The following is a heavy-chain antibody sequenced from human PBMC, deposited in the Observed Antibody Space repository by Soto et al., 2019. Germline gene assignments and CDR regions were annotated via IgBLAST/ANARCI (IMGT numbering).Heavy chain of an antibody. CDR2: ISGSGGST. CDR1: GFTFSSYA. V-gene: IGHV3-23*01. CDR3: AKDIRVVTTVTTFYY. J-gene: IGHJ4*02. Sequence: EVQLLESGGGLVQPGGSLRLSCAASGFTFSSYAMSWVHQAPGKGLEWVSAISGSGGSTYYADSVKGRFTISRDNSKNTLYLQMNSLRAEDTAVYYCAKDIRVVTTVTTFYYWGQGTLVTVSS. D-gene: IGHD4-17*01.